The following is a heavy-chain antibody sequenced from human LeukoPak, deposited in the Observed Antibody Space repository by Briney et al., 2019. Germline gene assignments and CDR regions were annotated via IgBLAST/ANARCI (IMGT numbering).Heavy chain of an antibody. CDR2: IYYSGST. Sequence: SETLSLTCTVSGGSISSYYWSWIRQPPGKGLEWIGYIYYSGSTNYNPSLKSRVTISVDTSKNQFSLKLSSVTAAATAVYYCARHSSGYYYDAFDIWGQGTMVTVSS. V-gene: IGHV4-59*08. CDR1: GGSISSYY. CDR3: ARHSSGYYYDAFDI. J-gene: IGHJ3*02. D-gene: IGHD3-22*01.